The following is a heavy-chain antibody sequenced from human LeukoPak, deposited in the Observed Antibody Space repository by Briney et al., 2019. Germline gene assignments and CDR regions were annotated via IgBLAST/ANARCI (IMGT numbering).Heavy chain of an antibody. D-gene: IGHD6-13*01. V-gene: IGHV3-21*01. CDR2: ISSSSSYI. Sequence: ASVKLSCAASGFTFSSYSMNWVRQAPGKGLEWVSSISSSSSYIYYADSVKGRFTISRDNAKNSLYLQMNSLRAEDTAVYYCAVTAAGVSNWFDPWGQGTLVTVSS. CDR1: GFTFSSYS. CDR3: AVTAAGVSNWFDP. J-gene: IGHJ5*02.